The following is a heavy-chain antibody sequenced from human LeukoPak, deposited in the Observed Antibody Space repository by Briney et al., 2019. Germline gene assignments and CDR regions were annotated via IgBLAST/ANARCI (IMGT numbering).Heavy chain of an antibody. V-gene: IGHV1-2*06. J-gene: IGHJ3*02. CDR3: ARPFNNYYDSSGYDDAFDI. Sequence: ASVKVSCKASGYTFTGYYMHWVRQAPGQGLEWMGRINPNSGGTNYAQKFQGRVTMTRDTSISTAYMELSRLRSDDTAVYYCARPFNNYYDSSGYDDAFDIWGQGTMVTVSS. CDR2: INPNSGGT. D-gene: IGHD3-22*01. CDR1: GYTFTGYY.